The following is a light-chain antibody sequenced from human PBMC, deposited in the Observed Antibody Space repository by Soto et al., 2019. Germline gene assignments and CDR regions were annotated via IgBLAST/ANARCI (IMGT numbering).Light chain of an antibody. CDR1: SSNIGSNT. Sequence: QSVLTQPPSASGTPGQRVTISCSGSSSNIGSNTVNWYQQLPGTAPKLLIYSNNQRPSGVPDRFSGSKSGTSASLAISGLQSEDEADYYRSAWDDSLNGPVCGGGTTLTVL. V-gene: IGLV1-44*01. CDR3: SAWDDSLNGPV. CDR2: SNN. J-gene: IGLJ2*01.